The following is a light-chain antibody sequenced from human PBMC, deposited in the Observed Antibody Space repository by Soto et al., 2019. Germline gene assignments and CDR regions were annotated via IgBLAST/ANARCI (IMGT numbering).Light chain of an antibody. CDR2: DVT. J-gene: IGLJ1*01. CDR3: ISYASINTYV. Sequence: QSALTQPASVSGSPGQSITISCTGTSSDVGGYDYVSWYQQHPGKVPKLMIYDVTNRPSGVSNRFSGSKSGNTASLTISGLQAEDEADYYCISYASINTYVFGTGTKLTVL. V-gene: IGLV2-14*01. CDR1: SSDVGGYDY.